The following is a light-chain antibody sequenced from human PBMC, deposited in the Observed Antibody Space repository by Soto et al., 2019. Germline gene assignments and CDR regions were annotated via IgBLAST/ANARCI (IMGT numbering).Light chain of an antibody. CDR3: SSYTSTSTLYV. CDR2: EVS. V-gene: IGLV2-14*01. CDR1: SSDIGFYNS. Sequence: QSVLTQPASVSGSPGPSITISCTGTSSDIGFYNSVSWYQQHPGKAPKLMIYEVSNLPSGVSDRFSASKSGNTASLTISGLQAEDEADYYCSSYTSTSTLYVFGTGTKVTVL. J-gene: IGLJ1*01.